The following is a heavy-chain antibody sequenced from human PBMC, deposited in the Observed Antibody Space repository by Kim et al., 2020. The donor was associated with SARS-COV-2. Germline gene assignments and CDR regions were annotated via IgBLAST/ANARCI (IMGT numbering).Heavy chain of an antibody. CDR3: ARSEVDYVDNYYYYGMDV. Sequence: ASVKVSCKASGYTFTSYYMHWVRQAPGQGLEWMGQINPSRGTTAYAQKFQGRVTMTRDMSTCTVYMQLSSLRSEDTAVYYCARSEVDYVDNYYYYGMDVWGQGTTVTVSS. CDR2: INPSRGTT. V-gene: IGHV1-46*01. J-gene: IGHJ6*02. D-gene: IGHD3-16*01. CDR1: GYTFTSYY.